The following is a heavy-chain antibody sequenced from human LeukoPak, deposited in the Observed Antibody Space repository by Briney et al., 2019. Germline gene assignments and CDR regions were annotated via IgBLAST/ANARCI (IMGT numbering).Heavy chain of an antibody. D-gene: IGHD3-10*01. CDR1: GYTFTSYY. CDR3: ARDLGGGYYGSGSLDAFDI. J-gene: IGHJ3*02. CDR2: INPSGGST. V-gene: IGHV1-46*01. Sequence: VASVKVSCKASGYTFTSYYMHWVRQAPGQGLEWMGIINPSGGSTSYAQKFQGRVTMTRDTSTSTVYMELSSLRSEDTAVYYCARDLGGGYYGSGSLDAFDIWGQGTMVTVSS.